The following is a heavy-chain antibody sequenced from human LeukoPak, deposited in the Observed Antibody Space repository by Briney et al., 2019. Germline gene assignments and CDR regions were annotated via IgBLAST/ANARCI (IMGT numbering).Heavy chain of an antibody. CDR3: ARISAYDDY. D-gene: IGHD5-12*01. Sequence: GGSLRLSCAASGFTFSSYSMSWVRQAPGKGLEWVSGIYSGGSTYYADSVKGRFTISRDNSKNTLFLRMNSLRAEDTAVYYCARISAYDDYWGQGTLVTVSS. CDR1: GFTFSSYS. V-gene: IGHV3-53*01. J-gene: IGHJ4*02. CDR2: IYSGGST.